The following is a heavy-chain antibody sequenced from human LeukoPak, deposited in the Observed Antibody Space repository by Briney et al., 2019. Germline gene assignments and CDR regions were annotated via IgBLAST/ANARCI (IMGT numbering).Heavy chain of an antibody. CDR2: ISGSGGST. V-gene: IGHV3-23*01. CDR1: GFTFSSYA. J-gene: IGHJ4*02. CDR3: AKRGGSYFDY. D-gene: IGHD1-26*01. Sequence: GGSLRLSCAASGFTFSSYAMSWVRQAPGKGLEWVSAISGSGGSTYYADSVKGRFTISRDNPKNTLYLEMNSLRAEDTAVYYCAKRGGSYFDYWGQGTLVTVSS.